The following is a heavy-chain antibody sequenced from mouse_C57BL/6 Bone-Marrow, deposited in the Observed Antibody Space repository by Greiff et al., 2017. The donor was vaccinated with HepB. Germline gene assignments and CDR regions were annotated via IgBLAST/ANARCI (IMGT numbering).Heavy chain of an antibody. Sequence: QVQLQQPGAELVKPGASVKLSCKASGYTFTSYWMHWVKQRPGQGIEWIGMIHPNSGSTNYNEKFKSKATLTVDKSSSTAYMQLSSLTSEDSAVYYCPITTVVAPYYAMDYWGQGTSVTVSS. CDR3: PITTVVAPYYAMDY. CDR1: GYTFTSYW. J-gene: IGHJ4*01. V-gene: IGHV1-64*01. D-gene: IGHD1-1*01. CDR2: IHPNSGST.